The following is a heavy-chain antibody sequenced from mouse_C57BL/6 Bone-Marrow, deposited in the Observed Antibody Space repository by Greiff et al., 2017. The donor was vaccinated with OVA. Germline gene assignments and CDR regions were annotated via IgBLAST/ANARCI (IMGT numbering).Heavy chain of an antibody. Sequence: VQGVESGPGLVQPSQSLSITCTVSGFSLTSCGVHWVRQSPGKGLEWLGVIWSGGSTDYNAAFISRLSISKDNVKSQIFMKMNRLQANITAIYTCAKGAYYGTCPGYFDDWGTGTTVTVSS. V-gene: IGHV2-2*02. CDR2: IWSGGST. CDR3: AKGAYYGTCPGYFDD. D-gene: IGHD2-10*01. CDR1: GFSLTSCG. J-gene: IGHJ1*03.